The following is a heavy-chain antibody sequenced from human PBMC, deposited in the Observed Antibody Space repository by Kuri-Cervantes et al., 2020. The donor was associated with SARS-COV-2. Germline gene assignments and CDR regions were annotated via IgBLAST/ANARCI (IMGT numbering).Heavy chain of an antibody. J-gene: IGHJ3*01. V-gene: IGHV3-21*01. CDR3: ARDHCSSTSCYL. CDR2: ISSSSSYI. Sequence: ETLSLTCAVSGYSISSGYYWGWVRQAPGKGLEWVSSISSSSSYIYYADSVKGRFTISRDNAKNSLYLQMNSLRAEDTAVYYCARDHCSSTSCYLWGQGTMVTVSS. D-gene: IGHD2-2*01. CDR1: GYSISSGYY.